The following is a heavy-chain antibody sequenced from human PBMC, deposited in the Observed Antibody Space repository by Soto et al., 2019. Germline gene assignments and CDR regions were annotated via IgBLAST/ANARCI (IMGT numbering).Heavy chain of an antibody. V-gene: IGHV3-23*01. Sequence: HPGGSLRLSCAASGFTFSSYAMSWVRQAPGKGLEWVSAISGSGGSTYYADSVKGRFTISRDNSKNTLYLQMNSLRAEDTAVYYCAKDQAQRYYDFWSGYYTFDYWGQGTLVTVSS. CDR2: ISGSGGST. CDR3: AKDQAQRYYDFWSGYYTFDY. CDR1: GFTFSSYA. D-gene: IGHD3-3*01. J-gene: IGHJ4*02.